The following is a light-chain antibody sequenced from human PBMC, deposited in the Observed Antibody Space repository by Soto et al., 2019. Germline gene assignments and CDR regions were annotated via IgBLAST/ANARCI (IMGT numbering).Light chain of an antibody. CDR1: SSDVGGYNY. J-gene: IGLJ2*01. CDR2: DVS. Sequence: QSALTQPASVSGSPGQSITISCTGTSSDVGGYNYVSWYQQHPGKAPKLMIYDVSNRTSGVSNRFSGSKSGNTASLTISGLQAEDEADYYCSSYTSSSTLVVFGGGTKVTVL. V-gene: IGLV2-14*01. CDR3: SSYTSSSTLVV.